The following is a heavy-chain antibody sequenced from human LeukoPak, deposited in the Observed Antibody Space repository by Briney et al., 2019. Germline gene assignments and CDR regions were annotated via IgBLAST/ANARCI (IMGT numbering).Heavy chain of an antibody. D-gene: IGHD2-2*02. CDR2: INTNGGTT. Sequence: GGSLRLSCAAPGFTFSSYSLQWVRQAPGKGLEYVSAINTNGGTTYYANSVKGRFTISRDNSKNTLYLQMGSLRAEDMAVYYCARIPVYWYFDLWGRGTLVTVSS. CDR1: GFTFSSYS. CDR3: ARIPVYWYFDL. V-gene: IGHV3-64*01. J-gene: IGHJ2*01.